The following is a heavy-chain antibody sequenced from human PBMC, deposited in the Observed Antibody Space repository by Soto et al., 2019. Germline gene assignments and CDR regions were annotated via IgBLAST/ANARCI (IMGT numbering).Heavy chain of an antibody. CDR3: ARKLDTPMATDY. J-gene: IGHJ4*02. CDR2: ISYDGSNK. CDR1: GFTFSSYA. V-gene: IGHV3-30-3*01. D-gene: IGHD5-18*01. Sequence: QVQLVESGGGVVQPGRSLRLSCAASGFTFSSYAMHLVRQAPFKGLEWVAVISYDGSNKYYADSVKGRFTISRDNSKKLLYLQMNSLGAEDPAVYYCARKLDTPMATDYLGQVTLVTVSS.